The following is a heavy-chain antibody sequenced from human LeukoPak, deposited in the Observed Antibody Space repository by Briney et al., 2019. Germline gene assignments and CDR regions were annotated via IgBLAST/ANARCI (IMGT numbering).Heavy chain of an antibody. CDR2: ISGSGGST. Sequence: GGSLRLSCAASGFTFSSYAMSWVRQAPGKGLEWVSAISGSGGSTYYADSVKGRFTISRDNSKNTLYLQMNSLRAEDTAVYYCAKDEYYGSGSYYSDYWGQGTLVTVSS. CDR1: GFTFSSYA. D-gene: IGHD3-10*01. V-gene: IGHV3-23*01. CDR3: AKDEYYGSGSYYSDY. J-gene: IGHJ4*02.